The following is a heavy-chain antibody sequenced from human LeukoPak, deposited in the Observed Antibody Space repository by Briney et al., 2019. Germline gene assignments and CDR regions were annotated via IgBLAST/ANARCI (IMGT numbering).Heavy chain of an antibody. CDR2: ISGSGGST. Sequence: GGSLRLSCAASGFAFSSYAMSWVRQAPGKGLEWVSGISGSGGSTDYADSVKGRLTISRDNSKNTLYLQMNSLRVEDTAVYYCAKDGGEYYDILTGYYPRLYYMDVWGKGTTVTISS. D-gene: IGHD3-9*01. CDR3: AKDGGEYYDILTGYYPRLYYMDV. V-gene: IGHV3-23*01. J-gene: IGHJ6*03. CDR1: GFAFSSYA.